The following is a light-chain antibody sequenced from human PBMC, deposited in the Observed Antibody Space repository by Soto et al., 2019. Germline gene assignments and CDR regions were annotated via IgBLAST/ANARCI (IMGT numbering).Light chain of an antibody. CDR2: DAS. CDR3: QQYDTNSRT. J-gene: IGKJ1*01. Sequence: DIQMTQSPSTLSASVGDRVTITCRASQSISSWLAWYQQKPGKAPKLLMSDASSLERGVPSRFSGSGSGTEFTLTISSMQPDDFASYYCQQYDTNSRTFGQGTKVAIK. V-gene: IGKV1-5*01. CDR1: QSISSW.